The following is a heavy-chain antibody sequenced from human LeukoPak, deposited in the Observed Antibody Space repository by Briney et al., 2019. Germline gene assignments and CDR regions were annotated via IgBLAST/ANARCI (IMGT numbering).Heavy chain of an antibody. J-gene: IGHJ4*02. CDR2: IKQDGSEK. CDR1: GFTFSSYW. D-gene: IGHD3-3*01. Sequence: GGSLRLSCAASGFTFSSYWMSWVRQAPGKGLEWVANIKQDGSEKYYVDSVKGRFTISRDNAKNSLYLQTNSLRAEDTAVYYCARGDRLRFLEWLLSDQYYFDYWGQGTLVTVSS. V-gene: IGHV3-7*03. CDR3: ARGDRLRFLEWLLSDQYYFDY.